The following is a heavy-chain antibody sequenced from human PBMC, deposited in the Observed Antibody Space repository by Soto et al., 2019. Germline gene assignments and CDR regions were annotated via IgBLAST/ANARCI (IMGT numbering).Heavy chain of an antibody. V-gene: IGHV1-18*01. CDR3: ARGSRDGTYIDY. J-gene: IGHJ4*02. CDR2: ISGYNGNT. CDR1: GYSFVSYG. Sequence: QVQLVQSGAEVKKPGASVKVSCKTSGYSFVSYGISWVRQAPGQGLEWKGWISGYNGNTNYAQKFQARVTMTTDTSTSTAYMELRSLKSDDTAVYYCARGSRDGTYIDYWGQGSLVTVSS.